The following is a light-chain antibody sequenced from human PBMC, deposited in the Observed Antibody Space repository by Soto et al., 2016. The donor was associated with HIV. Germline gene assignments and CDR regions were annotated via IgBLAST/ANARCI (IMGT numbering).Light chain of an antibody. J-gene: IGLJ2*01. Sequence: SSGLTQDPAVSVALGRTFRITCHGDSLRGYYATWYQQKAGQAPVVVIYDENNRPLGIPDRFSASSSGNTASLTITGAQAEDEAAYYCSSRDSSSHHLVFGGGTKLTVL. CDR3: SSRDSSSHHLV. CDR2: DEN. V-gene: IGLV3-19*01. CDR1: SLRGYY.